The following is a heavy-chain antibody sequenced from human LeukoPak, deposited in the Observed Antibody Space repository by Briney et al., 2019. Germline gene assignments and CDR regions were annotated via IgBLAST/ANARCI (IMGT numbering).Heavy chain of an antibody. CDR1: GYTFTSNY. J-gene: IGHJ6*03. V-gene: IGHV1-46*01. CDR2: ISPSGGST. CDR3: AREPDSAGASSQPYYMDV. D-gene: IGHD6-19*01. Sequence: GASVKVSCKAFGYTFTSNYMHWVRQAPGQGPEWMGVISPSGGSTTYAQKFQGRVTLTRDTSISTAYMELSRLRSDDTAVYYCAREPDSAGASSQPYYMDVWGKGTTVTVSS.